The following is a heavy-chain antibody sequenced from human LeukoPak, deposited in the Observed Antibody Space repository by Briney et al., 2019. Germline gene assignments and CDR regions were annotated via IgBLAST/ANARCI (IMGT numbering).Heavy chain of an antibody. D-gene: IGHD6-13*01. CDR2: IYSGGST. CDR3: ARSGAAAGTSLNY. V-gene: IGHV3-53*01. Sequence: GGSLRLSCAASGFTVSSNYMSWVRQAPGKGLEWVSVIYSGGSTYYADSVKGRFTISRGNSKNTLYLQMNSLRAEDTAVYYCARSGAAAGTSLNYWGQGTLVTVSS. CDR1: GFTVSSNY. J-gene: IGHJ4*02.